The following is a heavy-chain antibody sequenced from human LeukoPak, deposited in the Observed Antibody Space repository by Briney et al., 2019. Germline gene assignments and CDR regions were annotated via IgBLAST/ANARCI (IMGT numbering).Heavy chain of an antibody. V-gene: IGHV3-23*01. CDR3: AKVHSSGWYYFDY. Sequence: PGGSLRLSCAASGFTFSSYAMSWVRQAPGKGLEWVSAISGSGGSTYYADSVKGRFAISRDNSKNTLYLQMNSLRAEDTAVYYCAKVHSSGWYYFDYWGQGTLVTVSS. CDR1: GFTFSSYA. J-gene: IGHJ4*02. CDR2: ISGSGGST. D-gene: IGHD6-19*01.